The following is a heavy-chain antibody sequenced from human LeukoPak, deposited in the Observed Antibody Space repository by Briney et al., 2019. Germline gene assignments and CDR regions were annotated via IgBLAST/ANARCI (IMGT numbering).Heavy chain of an antibody. J-gene: IGHJ4*02. D-gene: IGHD1-26*01. Sequence: SVRVSCKASGFTFTSSAVQWVRQARGQRLEWIGWIVVGSGNTNYAQKFQERVTITRDMSTSTAYMELSSLRSEDTAVYYCAAATIVGAKGSPSLNFDYWGQGTLVTVSS. CDR2: IVVGSGNT. CDR1: GFTFTSSA. V-gene: IGHV1-58*01. CDR3: AAATIVGAKGSPSLNFDY.